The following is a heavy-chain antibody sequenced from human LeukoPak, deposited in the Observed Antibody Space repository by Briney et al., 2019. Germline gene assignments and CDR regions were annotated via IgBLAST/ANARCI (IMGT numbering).Heavy chain of an antibody. V-gene: IGHV1-24*01. D-gene: IGHD3-3*01. Sequence: ASVKVSCKVSGYTLTELSMHWVRQAPGKGLEWMGGFDPEDGETLYAQKFQGRVTMTEDTSTDTAYMELSSLRSEDTAVYYCVTIFGVVTPFDYWGQGTLVTVSS. CDR2: FDPEDGET. CDR3: VTIFGVVTPFDY. CDR1: GYTLTELS. J-gene: IGHJ4*02.